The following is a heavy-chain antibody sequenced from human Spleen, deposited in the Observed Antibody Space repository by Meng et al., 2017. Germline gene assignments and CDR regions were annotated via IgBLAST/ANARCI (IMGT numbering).Heavy chain of an antibody. J-gene: IGHJ4*02. D-gene: IGHD6-13*01. CDR3: ARDEDISAAGKLFGDY. CDR2: INPNSGDT. Sequence: ASVKVSCKASGYTFTSYGINWVRQAPGQGLEWMGWINPNSGDTHYAQRFQGRVTMTGDTSISTAYMELSGLRSDDTAMYYCARDEDISAAGKLFGDYWGQGTLVIVSS. CDR1: GYTFTSYG. V-gene: IGHV1-2*02.